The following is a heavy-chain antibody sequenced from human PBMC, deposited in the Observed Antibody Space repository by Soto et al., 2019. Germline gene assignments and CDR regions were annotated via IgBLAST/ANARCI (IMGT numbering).Heavy chain of an antibody. D-gene: IGHD5-18*01. V-gene: IGHV3-30-3*01. CDR2: ISYDGSDK. Sequence: PVGSLRLSYAAYGFTFSNYAMHWVRQAPGKGLEWVAVISYDGSDKYNANSVKGRFTISRDNSKNTLYLQMNSLRAEDTAVYYCARDTGPNGYNYYYFGMDVWGQGTTVTVSS. CDR1: GFTFSNYA. J-gene: IGHJ6*02. CDR3: ARDTGPNGYNYYYFGMDV.